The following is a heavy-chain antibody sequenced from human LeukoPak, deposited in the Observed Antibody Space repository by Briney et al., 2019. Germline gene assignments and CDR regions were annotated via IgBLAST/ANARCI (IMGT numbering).Heavy chain of an antibody. D-gene: IGHD4-17*01. CDR2: MNPNSGNT. V-gene: IGHV1-8*02. CDR3: ARGAGDYASYFDY. CDR1: GYTFTSYD. J-gene: IGHJ4*02. Sequence: ASVKVSCKASGYTFTSYDINWVRQATGQGLEWMGWMNPNSGNTGYAQKFQGRVTMTRDTSISTAYMELSRLRSDDTAVYYCARGAGDYASYFDYWGQGTLVTVSS.